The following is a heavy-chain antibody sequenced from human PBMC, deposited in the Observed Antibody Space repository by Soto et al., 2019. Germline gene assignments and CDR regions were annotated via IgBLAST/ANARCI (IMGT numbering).Heavy chain of an antibody. J-gene: IGHJ3*02. CDR3: AKDFIPRNSIYDPFDI. Sequence: EVQLLESGGGLVQPGGSLEVSCRASGFNFGNYAMSWVRQAPGKGPEWVSSVGGDASDTHYADSVRGRFTISRDNSKNTLYLHLNSLRAVDTAIYFCAKDFIPRNSIYDPFDIWGHGTTVSVSS. D-gene: IGHD2-21*01. CDR1: GFNFGNYA. CDR2: VGGDASDT. V-gene: IGHV3-23*01.